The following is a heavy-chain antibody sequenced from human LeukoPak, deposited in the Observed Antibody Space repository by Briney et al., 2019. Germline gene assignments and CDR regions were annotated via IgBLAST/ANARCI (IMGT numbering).Heavy chain of an antibody. CDR1: GGSIGSYY. D-gene: IGHD3-22*01. CDR3: ARQDRYYDSSGYYPYYFDY. J-gene: IGHJ4*02. Sequence: SGTLSLTCTVSGGSIGSYYWSWIRQPPGKGLEWIGSIYYSGSTYYNPSLKSRVTISVDTSKNQFSLKLSSVTAADTAVYYCARQDRYYDSSGYYPYYFDYSGQGTLSPSPQ. V-gene: IGHV4-39*01. CDR2: IYYSGST.